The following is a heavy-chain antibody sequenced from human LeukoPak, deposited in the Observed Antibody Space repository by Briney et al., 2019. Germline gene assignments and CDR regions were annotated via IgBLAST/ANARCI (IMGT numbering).Heavy chain of an antibody. CDR2: INTDGSST. Sequence: GGSLRLSCAASGFIFSSYWMHWVRHAPGKGLAWVSRINTDGSSTSYADSVKGRFTISRDNAKNSLYLQMNSLRAEDTAVYHCARGGWTFDNWGQGTLVTVSS. V-gene: IGHV3-74*01. J-gene: IGHJ4*02. CDR1: GFIFSSYW. CDR3: ARGGWTFDN. D-gene: IGHD3/OR15-3a*01.